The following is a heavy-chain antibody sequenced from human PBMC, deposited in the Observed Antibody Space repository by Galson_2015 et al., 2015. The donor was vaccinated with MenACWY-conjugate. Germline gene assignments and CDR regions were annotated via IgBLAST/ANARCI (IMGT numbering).Heavy chain of an antibody. CDR3: TKASGTYYPPWAFDI. J-gene: IGHJ3*02. V-gene: IGHV3-23*01. CDR1: GFTFGSYA. CDR2: ISGSGDT. D-gene: IGHD1-26*01. Sequence: SLRLSCAASGFTFGSYAMSWVRQAPGKGLEWVSGISGSGDTYYADSVKGRFTISRDNSKNTLYLQMNSLRAEDTAVHYCTKASGTYYPPWAFDIWGQGTVVTVSS.